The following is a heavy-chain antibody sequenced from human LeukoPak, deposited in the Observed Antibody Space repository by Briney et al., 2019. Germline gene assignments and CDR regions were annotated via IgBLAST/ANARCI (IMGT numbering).Heavy chain of an antibody. Sequence: GASVKVSCKASGYTFTGYYMHWVRQAPGQGLEWMGWINPNSGGTNYAQKFQGRVTMTRDTSISTAYKELSRLRSDDTAVYYCARSKEKRTTVTTPSFLDYWGQGTLVTVSS. V-gene: IGHV1-2*02. CDR3: ARSKEKRTTVTTPSFLDY. J-gene: IGHJ4*02. CDR2: INPNSGGT. D-gene: IGHD4-17*01. CDR1: GYTFTGYY.